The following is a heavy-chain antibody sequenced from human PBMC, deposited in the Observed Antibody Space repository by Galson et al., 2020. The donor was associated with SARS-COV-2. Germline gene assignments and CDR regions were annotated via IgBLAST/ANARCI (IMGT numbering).Heavy chain of an antibody. CDR2: IYWDGDK. Sequence: KMSGPTLVKPTQTLTLTCTFSGFSLTTSGVGVGWIRQPPGKALEWLAVIYWDGDKRYCPSLKSRPTITTDTPKKEVVLTMTNMDPVDTATYYCAHRPKPMTTVTTSINYFDYWGQGTLVTVSS. V-gene: IGHV2-5*02. J-gene: IGHJ4*02. CDR3: AHRPKPMTTVTTSINYFDY. D-gene: IGHD4-17*01. CDR1: GFSLTTSGVG.